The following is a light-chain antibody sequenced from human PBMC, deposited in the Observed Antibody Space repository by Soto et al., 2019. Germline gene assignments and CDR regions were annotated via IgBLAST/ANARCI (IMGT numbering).Light chain of an antibody. CDR3: QPYNNYPLT. CDR2: KAS. J-gene: IGKJ4*02. V-gene: IGKV1-5*03. Sequence: DIQMTQSPSTLSASVGDRVTITCRASQSFSTWLAWYQQKPGKAPKLLIYKASSLETGRPPRFRGSGSGTEMTLPISSLQPDDFAPYYCQPYNNYPLTFGGGTKVEIK. CDR1: QSFSTW.